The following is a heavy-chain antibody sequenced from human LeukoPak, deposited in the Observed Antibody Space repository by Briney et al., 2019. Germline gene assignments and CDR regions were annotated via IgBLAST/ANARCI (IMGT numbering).Heavy chain of an antibody. CDR3: AGGPIVVVPAYWFDP. Sequence: SETLSLTCTVSGGSISSYYWSWIRQPPGNGLEWIGYIYYSGSTNYNPSLKSRVTISVDTSKNQFSLKLSSVTAADTAVYYCAGGPIVVVPAYWFDPWGQGTLVTVSS. CDR1: GGSISSYY. D-gene: IGHD2-2*01. CDR2: IYYSGST. J-gene: IGHJ5*02. V-gene: IGHV4-59*01.